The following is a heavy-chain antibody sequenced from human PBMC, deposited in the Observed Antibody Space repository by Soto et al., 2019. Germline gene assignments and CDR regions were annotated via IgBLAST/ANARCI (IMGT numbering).Heavy chain of an antibody. J-gene: IGHJ6*04. CDR3: ARDDVLCDGGRCYGVPLDV. CDR1: GLTFSSYV. CDR2: IIQSGGTT. V-gene: IGHV3-23*01. Sequence: GGSLRLSCAASGLTFSSYVMTWVRQAPGKGLEGVASIIQSGGTTYYADSVKGRFTISRDTSENTVHLQMDSLRAEDTAVYYCARDDVLCDGGRCYGVPLDVWGKGTTVTVSS. D-gene: IGHD2-15*01.